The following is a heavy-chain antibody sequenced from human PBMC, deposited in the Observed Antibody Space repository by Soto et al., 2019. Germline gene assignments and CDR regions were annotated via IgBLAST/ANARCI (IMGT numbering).Heavy chain of an antibody. Sequence: ASVKVSCKASGYTFTSYAMHWVRQAPGQRLEWMGWINAGNGNTKYTQKFQGRVTITRDTSTSTAYMELSRLRSDDTAVYYCARGRAVAVSYYFDYWGQGTLVTVSS. CDR1: GYTFTSYA. J-gene: IGHJ4*02. V-gene: IGHV1-3*01. CDR3: ARGRAVAVSYYFDY. CDR2: INAGNGNT. D-gene: IGHD6-19*01.